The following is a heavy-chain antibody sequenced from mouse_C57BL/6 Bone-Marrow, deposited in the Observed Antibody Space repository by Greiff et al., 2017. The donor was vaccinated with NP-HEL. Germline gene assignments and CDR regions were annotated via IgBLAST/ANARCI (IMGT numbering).Heavy chain of an antibody. CDR1: GCTFTSYW. Sequence: QVQLQQPGAELVKPGASVKLSCKASGCTFTSYWMHWVKQRPGQGLEWIGMIHPNSGSTNYNEKFKSKATLTVDKSSSTAYMQLSSLTSEDSAVYYCASFYYYGSSPYYFDYWGQGTTLTVSS. D-gene: IGHD1-1*01. J-gene: IGHJ2*01. V-gene: IGHV1-64*01. CDR2: IHPNSGST. CDR3: ASFYYYGSSPYYFDY.